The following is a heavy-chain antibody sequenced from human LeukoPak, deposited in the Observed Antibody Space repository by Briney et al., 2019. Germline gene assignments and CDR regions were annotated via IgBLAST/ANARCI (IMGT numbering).Heavy chain of an antibody. CDR2: ISYDGTDK. CDR1: GFTFSVYG. V-gene: IGHV3-30*18. J-gene: IGHJ6*02. CDR3: AKAGYSSGWTCYGMDV. Sequence: GGSLRLSCAASGFTFSVYGMYWVRQPPGKGLEWVALISYDGTDKYHVDSVKGRFTISRDNSNSTLYLQMNSLRPDDTAVYYCAKAGYSSGWTCYGMDVWGQGTTVAVSS. D-gene: IGHD6-19*01.